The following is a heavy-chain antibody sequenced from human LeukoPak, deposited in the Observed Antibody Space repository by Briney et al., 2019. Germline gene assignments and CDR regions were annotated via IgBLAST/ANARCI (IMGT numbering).Heavy chain of an antibody. CDR1: GYIFTNSW. CDR2: IYPGDSDT. CDR3: ARQGYSDYGMDV. D-gene: IGHD1-1*01. V-gene: IGHV5-51*01. J-gene: IGHJ6*02. Sequence: GESLKISCKGSGYIFTNSWIAWVRQMPEKGLECMGIIYPGDSDTRYSPSFQGQVTISADKSISTAYLQWSSLKASDTAMYYCARQGYSDYGMDVWGQGTLVTVSS.